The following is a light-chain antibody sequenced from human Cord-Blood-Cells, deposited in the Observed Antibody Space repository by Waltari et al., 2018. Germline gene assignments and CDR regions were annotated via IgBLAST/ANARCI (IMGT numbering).Light chain of an antibody. CDR2: GAS. CDR1: QSVSSSY. V-gene: IGKV3-20*01. CDR3: KQYGISWT. Sequence: EIVLTQSPGTLSLSPGERATLSCRASQSVSSSYLAWYQQKPGQAPRLLIYGASSRATGIPDRCSVSWSVTDFTLTISRLEPEDFEMYYCKQYGISWTFGQETKIEIK. J-gene: IGKJ1*01.